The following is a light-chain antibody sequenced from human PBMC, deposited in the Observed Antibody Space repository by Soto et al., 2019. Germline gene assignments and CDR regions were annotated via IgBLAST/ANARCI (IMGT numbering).Light chain of an antibody. CDR2: DAS. V-gene: IGKV1-5*01. CDR3: QQYNSYPRT. CDR1: QSISSW. Sequence: DIQMTQSPSTLSASVGDRVTITCRASQSISSWLAWYQQKPGKAPKLLIYDASSLESGVPSRFSGSGSGTEFTLTISSLQPDDFATDYCQQYNSYPRTFGQGTKLEIK. J-gene: IGKJ2*01.